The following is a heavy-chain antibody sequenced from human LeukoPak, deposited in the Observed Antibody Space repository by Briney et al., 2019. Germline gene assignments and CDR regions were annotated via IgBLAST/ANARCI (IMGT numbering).Heavy chain of an antibody. CDR2: ISAYNGNT. D-gene: IGHD2-2*01. CDR3: ARHRYCSSTSCFFDY. V-gene: IGHV1-18*01. Sequence: ASVKVSCKASGYTFTSSGISWVRQAPGQGLEWMGWISAYNGNTNYAQKLQGRVTMTTDTSTSTAYMELRSLRSDDTAVYYCARHRYCSSTSCFFDYWGQGTLVTVSS. CDR1: GYTFTSSG. J-gene: IGHJ4*02.